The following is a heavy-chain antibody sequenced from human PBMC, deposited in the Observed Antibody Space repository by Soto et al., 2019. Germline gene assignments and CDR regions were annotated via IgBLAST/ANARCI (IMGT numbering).Heavy chain of an antibody. CDR1: GFTFSSYS. J-gene: IGHJ4*02. D-gene: IGHD6-13*01. V-gene: IGHV3-21*01. CDR2: ISYSSSYI. Sequence: GGSLRLSCAASGFTFSSYSMNWVRQAPGKGLEWVSSISYSSSYIYYADSLKGRFTISRDNAKNSLYLQMNSLRAEDTAVYYCTRDQGIAANLDYWGQGTLVTVPQ. CDR3: TRDQGIAANLDY.